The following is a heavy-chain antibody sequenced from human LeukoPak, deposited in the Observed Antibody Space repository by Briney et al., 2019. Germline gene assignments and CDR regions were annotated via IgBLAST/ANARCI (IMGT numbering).Heavy chain of an antibody. D-gene: IGHD5-18*01. V-gene: IGHV4-34*01. CDR1: GGSFSGYY. J-gene: IGHJ5*02. CDR3: ARDAYSYGYEGWFDP. Sequence: PSETLSLTCAVYGGSFSGYYWSWIRQPPGKGLEWIGEINHSGSTNYNPSLKSRVTISVDTSKNQFSLKLSSVTAADTAVYYCARDAYSYGYEGWFDPWGQGTLVTVSS. CDR2: INHSGST.